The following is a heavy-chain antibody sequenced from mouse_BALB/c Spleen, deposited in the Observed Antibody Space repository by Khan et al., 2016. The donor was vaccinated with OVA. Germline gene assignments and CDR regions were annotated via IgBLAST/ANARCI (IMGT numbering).Heavy chain of an antibody. Sequence: EVQLQESGPGLVKPSQSLSLTCTVTGYSITSVYAWNWIRQFPGNKLEWMGYISSSGSTNYNPALKSRISITRDKSKNPFFLQLTSVTTEDTATYYCAREGSRYDYAMDYGGQGTSGTVSS. D-gene: IGHD1-3*01. J-gene: IGHJ4*01. V-gene: IGHV3-2*02. CDR2: ISSSGST. CDR3: AREGSRYDYAMDY. CDR1: GYSITSVYA.